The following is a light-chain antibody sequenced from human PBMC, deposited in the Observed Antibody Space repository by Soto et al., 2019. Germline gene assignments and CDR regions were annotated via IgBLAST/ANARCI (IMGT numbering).Light chain of an antibody. CDR1: SSDVGGYNY. J-gene: IGLJ1*01. Sequence: QSALTQPASVSGSPGQSITISCTGTSSDVGGYNYVSWYQQHPGKAPKLMIYEVSNRPSGVSNRFSGSKSGNTASLTISGLQAEYDADYYCSSYTSSSPYVFGTGTKVTVL. V-gene: IGLV2-14*01. CDR2: EVS. CDR3: SSYTSSSPYV.